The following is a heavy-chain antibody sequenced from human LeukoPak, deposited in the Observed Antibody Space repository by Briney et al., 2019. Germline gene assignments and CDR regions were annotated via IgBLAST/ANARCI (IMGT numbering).Heavy chain of an antibody. CDR2: IIPIFGTA. V-gene: IGHV1-69*06. D-gene: IGHD1-26*01. CDR1: GYTFTSYG. CDR3: ARDDSDSGSYVDY. Sequence: ASVKVSCKASGYTFTSYGISWVRQAPGQGLEWMGGIIPIFGTANYAQKFQGRVTITADKSTSTAYMELSSLRSEDTAVYYCARDDSDSGSYVDYWGQGTLVTVSS. J-gene: IGHJ4*02.